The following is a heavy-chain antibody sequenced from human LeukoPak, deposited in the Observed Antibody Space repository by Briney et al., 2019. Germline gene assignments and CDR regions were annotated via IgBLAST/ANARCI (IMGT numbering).Heavy chain of an antibody. CDR2: IIPIFGTA. V-gene: IGHV1-69*05. D-gene: IGHD3-10*01. Sequence: SVKVSCKASGGTFSSYAISWVRQAPGRGLEWMGGIIPIFGTANYAQKSQGRVTITTDESTSTAYMELSSLRSEDTAVYYCARGTVVRGVIYHYYYMDVWGKGTTVTVSS. J-gene: IGHJ6*03. CDR1: GGTFSSYA. CDR3: ARGTVVRGVIYHYYYMDV.